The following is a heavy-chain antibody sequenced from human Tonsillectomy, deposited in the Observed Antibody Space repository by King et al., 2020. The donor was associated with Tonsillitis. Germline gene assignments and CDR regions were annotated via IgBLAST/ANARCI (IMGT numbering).Heavy chain of an antibody. D-gene: IGHD6-13*01. CDR3: ARGPRVEWQQLVRRYFDY. CDR1: GGSFSGYY. J-gene: IGHJ4*02. Sequence: VQLPQWGAGLLKPSETLSLTCAVYGGSFSGYYWSWIRQPPGKGLEWVGEINHSGSTNYNPSLQSRVTISVDTSKNQFSLKLSSVTAADTAVYYCARGPRVEWQQLVRRYFDYWGQGTLVTVSS. V-gene: IGHV4-34*01. CDR2: INHSGST.